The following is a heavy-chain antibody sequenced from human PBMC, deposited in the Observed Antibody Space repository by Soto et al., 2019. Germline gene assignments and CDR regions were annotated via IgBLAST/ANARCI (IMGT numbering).Heavy chain of an antibody. D-gene: IGHD3-9*01. V-gene: IGHV4-30-4*01. Sequence: SETLSLTCTVSGGSISSGDYYWSWIRQPPGKGLEWIGYIYYSGSTYYNPSLKSRVTISVDTSKNQFSLKLSSVTAADTAVYYCARHPRYFSYYHYMDVWGKGTTVTVSS. J-gene: IGHJ6*03. CDR1: GGSISSGDYY. CDR2: IYYSGST. CDR3: ARHPRYFSYYHYMDV.